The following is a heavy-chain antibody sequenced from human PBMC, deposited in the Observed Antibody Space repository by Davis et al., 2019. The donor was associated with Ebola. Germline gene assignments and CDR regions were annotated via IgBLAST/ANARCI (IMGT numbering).Heavy chain of an antibody. Sequence: MPSETLSLTCAVYGGSFSGYYWSWIRQPPGKGLEWIGEINHSGSTNYNPSLKSRVTISVDTSKNQFSLKLSSVTAADTAVYYCARGRAAAAGTVYYYYYGMDVWGQGTTVTVSS. CDR1: GGSFSGYY. CDR3: ARGRAAAAGTVYYYYYGMDV. J-gene: IGHJ6*02. D-gene: IGHD6-13*01. V-gene: IGHV4-34*01. CDR2: INHSGST.